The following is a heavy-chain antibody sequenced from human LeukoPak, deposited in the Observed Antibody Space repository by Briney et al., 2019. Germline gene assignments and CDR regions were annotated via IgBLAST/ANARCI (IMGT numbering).Heavy chain of an antibody. Sequence: PSETLSLTCTVSGGSISSYYWGWIRQPPGKGLEWVSSISNSGGSTYYADSVKGRFTISRDNSKNTLYLQMNSLRAEDTAVYYCAKEGFDSWGQGTLVTVSS. CDR1: GGSISSYY. J-gene: IGHJ4*02. V-gene: IGHV3-23*01. CDR3: AKEGFDS. CDR2: ISNSGGST.